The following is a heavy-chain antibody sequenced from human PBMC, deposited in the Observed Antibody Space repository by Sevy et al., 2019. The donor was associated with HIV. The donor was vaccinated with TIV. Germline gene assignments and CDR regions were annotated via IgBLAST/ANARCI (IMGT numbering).Heavy chain of an antibody. CDR2: IWNDGSNK. CDR3: ARGVDFNDRCAKWDFDY. J-gene: IGHJ4*02. Sequence: GGSLRLSCAASGFTFSNYGMHWVRQAPGKGLEWVAVIWNDGSNKYYADSVKGRFTISRDNSKNTLYLQMNSLRVVYTAVYFGARGVDFNDRCAKWDFDYWGQGTLVTVSS. V-gene: IGHV3-33*01. D-gene: IGHD1-26*01. CDR1: GFTFSNYG.